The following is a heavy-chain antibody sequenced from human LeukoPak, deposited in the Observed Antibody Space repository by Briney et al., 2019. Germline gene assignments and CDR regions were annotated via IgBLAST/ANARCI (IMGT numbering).Heavy chain of an antibody. CDR1: GGSISSYY. V-gene: IGHV4-59*08. CDR3: ARRIRGGNSAYYFDY. D-gene: IGHD4-23*01. J-gene: IGHJ4*02. CDR2: IYYSGST. Sequence: PSETLSLTCTVSGGSISSYYWSWLRQPPGKGLEWIGYIYYSGSTNYNPSLKSRVTISVDTSKNQFSLKLSSVTAADTAVYYCARRIRGGNSAYYFDYWGQGTLVTVSS.